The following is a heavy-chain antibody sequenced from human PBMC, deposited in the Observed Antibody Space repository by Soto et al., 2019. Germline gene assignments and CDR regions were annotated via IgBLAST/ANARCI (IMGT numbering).Heavy chain of an antibody. CDR1: AFTFRSFT. CDR2: ISSNSAYI. V-gene: IGHV3-21*01. Sequence: PGRSLRLSCAASAFTFRSFTMNWVRQAPGKGLEWVSTISSNSAYIYYTDALRGRFTISRDNAKNSLHLQMNSLRAEDTAVYYGTRDASRGSSARGWFDPWGPGTLVTVSS. CDR3: TRDASRGSSARGWFDP. J-gene: IGHJ5*02. D-gene: IGHD6-13*01.